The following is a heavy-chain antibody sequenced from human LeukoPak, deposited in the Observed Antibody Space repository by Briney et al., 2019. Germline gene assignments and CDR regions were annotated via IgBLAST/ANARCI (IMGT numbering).Heavy chain of an antibody. CDR3: ARQGGGNHYFDY. CDR2: ISGSGGST. J-gene: IGHJ4*02. CDR1: GFTFSDYA. D-gene: IGHD2-15*01. V-gene: IGHV3-23*01. Sequence: GGSLRLSCVAPGFTFSDYAMSWVRQAPGRGLEWVSTISGSGGSTYHANSVKGRFTISRDNSRNTLYVQMNSLRAEDTAVYYCARQGGGNHYFDYWGQGTLVTVSS.